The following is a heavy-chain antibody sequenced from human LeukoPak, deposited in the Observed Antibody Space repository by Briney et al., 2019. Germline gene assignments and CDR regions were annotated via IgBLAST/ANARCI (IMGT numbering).Heavy chain of an antibody. V-gene: IGHV4-4*07. Sequence: PSETLSLTCTVSGGSISSYYWSWIRQSAGKGLEWIGRIYSSGSTNYSPSLKSRATLSQDTSRNQISLKLRSVTAADTAVYYCARVGSGGWHPFDYWGPGTLVTVYS. J-gene: IGHJ4*02. CDR3: ARVGSGGWHPFDY. D-gene: IGHD6-19*01. CDR2: IYSSGST. CDR1: GGSISSYY.